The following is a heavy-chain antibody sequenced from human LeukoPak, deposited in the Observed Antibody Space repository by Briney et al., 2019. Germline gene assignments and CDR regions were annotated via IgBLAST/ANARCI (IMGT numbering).Heavy chain of an antibody. D-gene: IGHD3-10*01. J-gene: IGHJ6*02. V-gene: IGHV3-30*02. CDR3: AKGITMVRGVISDYGMDV. CDR1: GFTFSNYG. CDR2: IRYDGGSK. Sequence: GGSLRLPCAASGFTFSNYGMNWVRQAPGKGLEWVTFIRYDGGSKYYADSVQGRFTISRDNSKNTLHLQMNSLRAEDAAVYYCAKGITMVRGVISDYGMDVWGQGTTVTVSS.